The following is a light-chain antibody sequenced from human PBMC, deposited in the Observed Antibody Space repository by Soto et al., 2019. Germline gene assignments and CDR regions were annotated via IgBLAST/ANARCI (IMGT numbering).Light chain of an antibody. J-gene: IGKJ1*01. CDR2: KAS. V-gene: IGKV1-5*03. Sequence: IQMTPSPSTLSVSEGDRAIIICRASQIISSWFAWYQQKPGTASKLLIYKASTLKSGVPSRFSGSGSGTDFTLTISRLPPEEFATYYCQKYNSYPWTFGQGNKVDI. CDR1: QIISSW. CDR3: QKYNSYPWT.